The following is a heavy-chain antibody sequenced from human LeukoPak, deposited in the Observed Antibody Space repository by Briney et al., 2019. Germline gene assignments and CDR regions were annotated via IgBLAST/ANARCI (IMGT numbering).Heavy chain of an antibody. V-gene: IGHV4-59*01. J-gene: IGHJ4*02. D-gene: IGHD3-22*01. CDR3: ARGPPLFYYDSSGYD. Sequence: KTSETLSLTCTVSGGSISSYYWSWIRQPPGRGLEWIGYIYYSGSTNYNPSLKSRVTISVDTSKNQFSLKLRSVTAADTAVYYCARGPPLFYYDSSGYDWGQGTLVTVSS. CDR2: IYYSGST. CDR1: GGSISSYY.